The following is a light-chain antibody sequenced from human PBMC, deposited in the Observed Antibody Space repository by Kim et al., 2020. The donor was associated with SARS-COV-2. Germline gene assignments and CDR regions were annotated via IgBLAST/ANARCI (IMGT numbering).Light chain of an antibody. V-gene: IGKV3-20*01. CDR2: GAS. Sequence: EIVLTQSPGTLSLSPGERATLSCRASQSISSEFLAWYQQISGQPPRLLIFGASNRAAGIPDRFSGGGSGTDFTLTITRLEPAESAVYYCQQYTTSPPAYTFGQGTKLEI. CDR3: QQYTTSPPAYT. J-gene: IGKJ2*01. CDR1: QSISSEF.